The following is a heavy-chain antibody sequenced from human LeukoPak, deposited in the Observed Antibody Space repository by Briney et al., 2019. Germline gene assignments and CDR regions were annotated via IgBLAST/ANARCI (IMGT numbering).Heavy chain of an antibody. CDR2: ISGSGGST. CDR3: AKANGYCSSTSCYYFWYFQH. V-gene: IGHV3-23*01. D-gene: IGHD2-2*01. CDR1: GFTFSSYA. Sequence: GASLRLSSAASGFTFSSYAMSWVRQAPGKGLEWVSGISGSGGSTYYADSAKGRFTISRDNSKNTLYLQMNSLRAEDTAVYYCAKANGYCSSTSCYYFWYFQHWGQGTLVTVSS. J-gene: IGHJ1*01.